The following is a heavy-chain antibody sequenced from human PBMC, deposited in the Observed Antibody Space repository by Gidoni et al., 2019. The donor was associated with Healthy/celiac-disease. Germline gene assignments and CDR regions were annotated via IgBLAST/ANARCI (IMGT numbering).Heavy chain of an antibody. CDR3: AKGKGITMILGNWFDP. CDR2: ISGSGGST. D-gene: IGHD3-22*01. V-gene: IGHV3-23*01. Sequence: ESGGGLVQPGGSLRLSCAASGFTFSSYAMSWVRQAPGKGLEWVSAISGSGGSTYYADSVKGRFTISRDNSKNTLYLQMNSLRAEDTAVYYCAKGKGITMILGNWFDPWGQGTLVTVSS. CDR1: GFTFSSYA. J-gene: IGHJ5*02.